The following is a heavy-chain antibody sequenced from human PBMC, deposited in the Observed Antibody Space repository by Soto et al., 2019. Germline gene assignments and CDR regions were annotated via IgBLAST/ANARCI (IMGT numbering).Heavy chain of an antibody. Sequence: QVQLQESGPGLVKPSETLSLTCTVSGGSISSYYWSWIRQPPGKGLEWIGYIYYSGSTNYNPSLKSRVTISVDTSKNQFSLKLSSVTAADTAVYYCAREEGIGLFDPWGQGTLVTVSS. CDR1: GGSISSYY. CDR3: AREEGIGLFDP. V-gene: IGHV4-59*01. CDR2: IYYSGST. J-gene: IGHJ5*02.